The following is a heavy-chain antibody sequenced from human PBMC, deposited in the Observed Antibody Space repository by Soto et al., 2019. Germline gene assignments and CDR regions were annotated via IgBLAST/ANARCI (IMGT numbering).Heavy chain of an antibody. CDR2: IIPIFGTA. V-gene: IGHV1-69*13. J-gene: IGHJ6*02. CDR1: GGTFSSYA. Sequence: SVKVSCKSSGGTFSSYAISWVRQAPGQGLEWMGGIIPIFGTANYAQKFQGRVTITADESTSTAYMELSSLRSEDTAVYYCARDRIAVAGRYYYYGMDVWGQGTTVTVSS. CDR3: ARDRIAVAGRYYYYGMDV. D-gene: IGHD6-19*01.